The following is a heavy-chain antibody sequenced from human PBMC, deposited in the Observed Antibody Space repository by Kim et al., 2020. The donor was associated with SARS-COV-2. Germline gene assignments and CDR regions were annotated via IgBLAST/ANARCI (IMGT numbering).Heavy chain of an antibody. V-gene: IGHV3-23*01. CDR3: AKGVYAKNFDY. Sequence: TYSADSVESRFTSSRDTPTNTLYLQMNSLSAEDPAVYYCAKGVYAKNFDYWGQGTLVTVSS. D-gene: IGHD4-17*01. CDR2: T. J-gene: IGHJ4*02.